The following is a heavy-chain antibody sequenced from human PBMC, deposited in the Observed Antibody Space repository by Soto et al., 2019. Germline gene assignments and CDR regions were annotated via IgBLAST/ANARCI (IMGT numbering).Heavy chain of an antibody. CDR2: IYHSGST. V-gene: IGHV4-30-2*01. J-gene: IGHJ6*02. CDR3: ARLYGYCIRNSCHGHYAMDV. D-gene: IGHD2-2*01. CDR1: GGSISSGGYS. Sequence: SETLALTCAVSGGSISSGGYSWSWIRQPPGKGLEWIGYIYHSGSTYYNPSLKSRVTISVDRSKNQFSLKLSSVTAADTAVYYCARLYGYCIRNSCHGHYAMDVWGQGTTVT.